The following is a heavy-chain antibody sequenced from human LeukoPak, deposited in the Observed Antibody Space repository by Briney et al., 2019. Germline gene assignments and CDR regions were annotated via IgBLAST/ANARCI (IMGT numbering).Heavy chain of an antibody. CDR1: GYTLTELS. D-gene: IGHD3-10*01. CDR3: ATPLDVRDAFDI. CDR2: FDPEDGET. V-gene: IGHV1-24*01. J-gene: IGHJ3*02. Sequence: ASVKVSCKVSGYTLTELSMHWVGQAPGKGREWVGGFDPEDGETIYAQKFQGRVTMTEDTSTDTAYMELSSLRSEDTAVYCCATPLDVRDAFDIWGQGTMVTVSS.